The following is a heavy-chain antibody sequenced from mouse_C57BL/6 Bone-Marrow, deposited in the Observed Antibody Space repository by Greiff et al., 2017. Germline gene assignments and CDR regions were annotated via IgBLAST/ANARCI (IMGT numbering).Heavy chain of an antibody. D-gene: IGHD1-2*01. CDR2: IDPSDSYT. V-gene: IGHV1-69*01. J-gene: IGHJ2*01. Sequence: QVQLQQPGAELVMPGASVKLSCKASGYTFTSYWLHWVQQRPGQGLEWIGAIDPSDSYTNSNHKFKGKSTLTVDKSSSTAYMQLSSLESEASAVYYCARKPLRYFDDWGQGTTLTVSS. CDR1: GYTFTSYW. CDR3: ARKPLRYFDD.